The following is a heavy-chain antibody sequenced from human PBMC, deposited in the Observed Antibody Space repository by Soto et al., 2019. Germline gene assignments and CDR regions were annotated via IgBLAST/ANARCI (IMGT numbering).Heavy chain of an antibody. CDR1: GFTFISYA. CDR2: ISGSGGST. CDR3: AKDRGDVVVAANVDY. D-gene: IGHD2-15*01. Sequence: EVQLLESVGGLVQPGGSLRLSWAASGFTFISYAMSWVRQAPGKVLEWVSAISGSGGSTYYADSVKGRFTISRDNSKNTLDLQMNSLRAEDTDVYYCAKDRGDVVVAANVDYWGQGNLVTVS. J-gene: IGHJ4*02. V-gene: IGHV3-23*01.